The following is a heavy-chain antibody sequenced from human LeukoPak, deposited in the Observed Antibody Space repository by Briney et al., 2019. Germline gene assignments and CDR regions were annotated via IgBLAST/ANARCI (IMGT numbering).Heavy chain of an antibody. D-gene: IGHD3-9*01. Sequence: GGSLRLSCAASGFTVSSNYMSWVRQAPGKGLEWVSVIYSGGSTYYADSVKGRFTISRDNSKNTLFLQMNSLRAEDTAVYYCARGMISISQPLYFDYWGQGTLVTVSS. CDR2: IYSGGST. V-gene: IGHV3-53*01. J-gene: IGHJ4*02. CDR1: GFTVSSNY. CDR3: ARGMISISQPLYFDY.